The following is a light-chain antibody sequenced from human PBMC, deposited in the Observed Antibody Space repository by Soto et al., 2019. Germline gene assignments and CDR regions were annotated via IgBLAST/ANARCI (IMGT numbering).Light chain of an antibody. CDR2: EVS. Sequence: QSVLTQPASVAGSPGQSITISCTGTGSDVGGYDYVSWYQQHPGKAPKLLIYEVSNRPSGISNRFSASKSGITASLTISGLQSEDEADYFCSSYTGTSTLVFXTGTKGTVL. V-gene: IGLV2-14*01. CDR1: GSDVGGYDY. CDR3: SSYTGTSTLV. J-gene: IGLJ1*01.